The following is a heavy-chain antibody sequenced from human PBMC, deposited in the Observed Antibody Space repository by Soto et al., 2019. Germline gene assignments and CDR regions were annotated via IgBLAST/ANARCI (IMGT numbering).Heavy chain of an antibody. J-gene: IGHJ6*02. Sequence: VGSLRLSCAASGFTFSSYEMNWVRQAPGKGLEWVSYISSSGSTIYHADSVKGRFTISRDNAKNSLYLQMNSLRAEDTAVYYCARVMTTVTPVVYYGMDVWGQGTTVTVSS. D-gene: IGHD4-4*01. V-gene: IGHV3-48*03. CDR2: ISSSGSTI. CDR3: ARVMTTVTPVVYYGMDV. CDR1: GFTFSSYE.